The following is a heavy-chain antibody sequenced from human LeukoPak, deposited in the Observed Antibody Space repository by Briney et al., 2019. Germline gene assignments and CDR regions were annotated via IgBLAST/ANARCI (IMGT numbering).Heavy chain of an antibody. J-gene: IGHJ6*02. Sequence: ASVKVSCKASGYTFTSYAMKWVRQAPGQGLGWMGGIILIFGTASYAQTFQVRVPLTRATSTTTVYMELRSLRPRDTAVYYCARDLVSIAGAGPRGGGVYGMDVWGQGTTVTVSS. CDR2: IILIFGTA. D-gene: IGHD6-13*01. CDR1: GYTFTSYA. V-gene: IGHV1-69*05. CDR3: ARDLVSIAGAGPRGGGVYGMDV.